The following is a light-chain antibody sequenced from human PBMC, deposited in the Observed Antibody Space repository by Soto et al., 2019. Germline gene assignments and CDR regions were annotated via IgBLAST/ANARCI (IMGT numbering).Light chain of an antibody. CDR3: QQRNVWPPVT. CDR2: GAF. J-gene: IGKJ5*01. CDR1: QSVSSSY. V-gene: IGKV3D-20*02. Sequence: EIVLTQSPVSLSLSPGDRASLSCRASQSVSSSYLAWYQQKPGQAPRLLIYGAFNRATGIPARFSGSGSGTDFTLTISSLEPEDSAVYYCQQRNVWPPVTFGQGTRLEIK.